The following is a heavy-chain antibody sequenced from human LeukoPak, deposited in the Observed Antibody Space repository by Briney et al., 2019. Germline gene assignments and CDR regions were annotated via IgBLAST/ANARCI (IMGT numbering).Heavy chain of an antibody. J-gene: IGHJ4*02. D-gene: IGHD6-13*01. V-gene: IGHV3-7*01. CDR3: ARDIKVDSSSWFWSLATGPLSDY. CDR1: GFPFSSYW. CDR2: IKQDGSEK. Sequence: GGSLRLSCAASGFPFSSYWMSWVRQAPGKGLEWVANIKQDGSEKYYVDSVKGRFTISRDNAKNSLYLQMNSLRAEDTAVYYCARDIKVDSSSWFWSLATGPLSDYWGQGTLVTVSS.